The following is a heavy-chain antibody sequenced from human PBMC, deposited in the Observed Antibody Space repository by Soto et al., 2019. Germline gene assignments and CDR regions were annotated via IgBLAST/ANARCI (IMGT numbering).Heavy chain of an antibody. CDR2: IYHSGST. CDR1: GGSISSGGYS. CDR3: ARSHVTRGYYGMDV. Sequence: SETLSLTCAVSGGSISSGGYSWSWIRQPPGKGLEWIGYIYHSGSTYYNPSLKSRVTISVDSSKNQFSLKLSSVTAADTAVYYWARSHVTRGYYGMDVWGQGTTVTVSS. J-gene: IGHJ6*02. V-gene: IGHV4-30-2*01. D-gene: IGHD4-4*01.